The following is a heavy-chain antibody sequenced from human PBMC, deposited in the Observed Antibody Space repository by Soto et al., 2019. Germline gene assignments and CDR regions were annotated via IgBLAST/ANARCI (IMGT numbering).Heavy chain of an antibody. Sequence: SETLSLTCTVSGGSISSYYWSWIRQPPGKGLEWIGYIFYSGSTNYNPSLKSRVTISVDTSKNQFSLKLSSVTAADTAVYYCARALYRSSNSCYSYYGMDVWGQGTRVTFSS. CDR2: IFYSGST. CDR1: GGSISSYY. V-gene: IGHV4-59*01. J-gene: IGHJ6*02. CDR3: ARALYRSSNSCYSYYGMDV. D-gene: IGHD2-2*01.